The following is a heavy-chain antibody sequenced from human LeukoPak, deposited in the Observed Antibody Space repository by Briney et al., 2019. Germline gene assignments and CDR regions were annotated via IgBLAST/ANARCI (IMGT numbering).Heavy chain of an antibody. V-gene: IGHV1-2*02. CDR1: GHSFTGYS. D-gene: IGHD3-9*01. CDR2: INPNSGGT. CDR3: ARDDVLTGPHSGGGTSEEFDP. Sequence: ASVKVSCKASGHSFTGYSMHWVRQAPGQGLEWMGWINPNSGGTNYAQKFQGRVTMTRDTSINTAYMELSRLRSDDTAVYYCARDDVLTGPHSGGGTSEEFDPWGQGTLVTVSS. J-gene: IGHJ5*02.